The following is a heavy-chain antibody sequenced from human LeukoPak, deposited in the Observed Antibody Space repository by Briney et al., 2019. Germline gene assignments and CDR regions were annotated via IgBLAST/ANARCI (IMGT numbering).Heavy chain of an antibody. V-gene: IGHV3-72*01. CDR3: VRGDSSGWSEAFDI. D-gene: IGHD6-19*01. CDR1: GFTFSDHY. Sequence: GGSLRLSCEASGFTFSDHYMDWVRQAPGKGLEWVGRSRNKGNRYTTEYAASVNGRFTISRDDSKNSVNLQMNSLKIEDTAVYYCVRGDSSGWSEAFDIWGQGTMVTVSS. J-gene: IGHJ3*02. CDR2: SRNKGNRYTT.